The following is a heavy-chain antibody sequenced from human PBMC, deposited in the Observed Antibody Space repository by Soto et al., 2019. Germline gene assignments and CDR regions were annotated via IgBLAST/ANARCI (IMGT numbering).Heavy chain of an antibody. CDR1: GFTFSDYY. V-gene: IGHV3-11*06. D-gene: IGHD1-26*01. Sequence: GGSLRLSCAVSGFTFSDYYMSWIRQAPGKCLEWVSYISSSSTYTNYADSVKGRFTISRDNAKKSMYLQMNSLRDEDTAVYYCARDQNIHSGSPLDYWGQGTLVTVSS. J-gene: IGHJ4*02. CDR2: ISSSSTYT. CDR3: ARDQNIHSGSPLDY.